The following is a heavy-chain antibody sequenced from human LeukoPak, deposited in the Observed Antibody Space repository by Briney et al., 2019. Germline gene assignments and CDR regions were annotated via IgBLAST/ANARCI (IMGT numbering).Heavy chain of an antibody. CDR1: GFTFSSYG. D-gene: IGHD2-2*01. CDR2: INQDGSEK. J-gene: IGHJ4*02. CDR3: ARARYCSSTSCFDDY. Sequence: GGSLRLSCAASGFTFSSYGMHWVRQAPGKGLEWVANINQDGSEKYYVDSVKGRFTISRDNAKSSLYLQMNSLRAEDTAVYYCARARYCSSTSCFDDYWGQGSLVTVSS. V-gene: IGHV3-7*04.